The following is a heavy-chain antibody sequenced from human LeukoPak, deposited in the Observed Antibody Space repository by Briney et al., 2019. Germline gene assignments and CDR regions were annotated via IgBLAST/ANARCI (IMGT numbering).Heavy chain of an antibody. Sequence: GSLRLSCAASGSTFSSYDMNWVRQAPGKGLEWVSYISSSSSTIYYADSVKGRFTISRDNAKNSLYLQMNSLRAEDTAVYYCARGSTYYDSSGQVPFDYWGQGTLVTVSS. J-gene: IGHJ4*02. CDR1: GSTFSSYD. V-gene: IGHV3-48*01. CDR2: ISSSSSTI. CDR3: ARGSTYYDSSGQVPFDY. D-gene: IGHD3-22*01.